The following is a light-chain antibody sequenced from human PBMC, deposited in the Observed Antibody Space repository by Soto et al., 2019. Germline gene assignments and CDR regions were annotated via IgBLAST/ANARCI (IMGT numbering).Light chain of an antibody. Sequence: EVVMTQSPATLSVSPGEGVTLSCRASQGIGDTLAWYQQKPGQAPRLLISDATTRATSIPGRFNGSGSGTEFTLAISSLQSEDFAIYYCHQYNTWPLTFGGGTKVDIK. CDR3: HQYNTWPLT. CDR1: QGIGDT. CDR2: DAT. V-gene: IGKV3-15*01. J-gene: IGKJ4*01.